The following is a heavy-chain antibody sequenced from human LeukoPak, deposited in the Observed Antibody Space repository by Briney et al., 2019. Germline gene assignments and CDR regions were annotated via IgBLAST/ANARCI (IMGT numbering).Heavy chain of an antibody. J-gene: IGHJ6*03. D-gene: IGHD1-1*01. CDR3: ARGATGTKDYYYYMDV. Sequence: ASVKVSCKASGYTFTSYGISWVRQAPGQGLEWMGWISAYNGNTNYAQKLQGRVTMTTDTSTSTAYMELSSLRSEDTAVYYCARGATGTKDYYYYMDVWGKGTTVTVSS. V-gene: IGHV1-18*01. CDR2: ISAYNGNT. CDR1: GYTFTSYG.